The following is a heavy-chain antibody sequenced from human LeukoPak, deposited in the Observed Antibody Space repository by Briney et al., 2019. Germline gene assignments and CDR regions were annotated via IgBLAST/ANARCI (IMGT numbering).Heavy chain of an antibody. CDR1: GGSFSNYY. CDR3: ARRWNYGRNYYIDD. J-gene: IGHJ6*02. Sequence: SDTLSLTCAVYGGSFSNYYWSWIRQPPGKGLEWLAEINDSGRANYNPSLTSRVTVSVDTSKNQFSLRLTSVTATDTAVYYCARRWNYGRNYYIDDWGQGTTVTVSS. V-gene: IGHV4-34*01. D-gene: IGHD1-7*01. CDR2: INDSGRA.